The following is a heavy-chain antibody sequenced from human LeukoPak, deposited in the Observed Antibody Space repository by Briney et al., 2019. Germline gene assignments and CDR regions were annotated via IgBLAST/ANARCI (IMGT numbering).Heavy chain of an antibody. V-gene: IGHV1-2*02. D-gene: IGHD2-8*01. CDR3: ARGGLRVMVYRLYYMDV. Sequence: ASVKVSCKVSGYTLTELPMHWVRQAPGQGLEWMGWINPNSGDTKYAQKFQGRVTMTRDTSISTAYMELTRLRSDDTAVYYCARGGLRVMVYRLYYMDVWGKGTTVTVSS. CDR1: GYTLTELP. CDR2: INPNSGDT. J-gene: IGHJ6*03.